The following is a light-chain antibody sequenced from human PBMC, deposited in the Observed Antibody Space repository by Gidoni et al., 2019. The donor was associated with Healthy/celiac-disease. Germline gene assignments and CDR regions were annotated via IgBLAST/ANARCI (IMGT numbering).Light chain of an antibody. CDR2: LGS. Sequence: DIVMTQSPLSLPVTPGEPASLSCRSSQSLLHSNGYNYLDWYLQKPGQSPQLLIYLGSNRASGVPDRFSGSGSGTDFTLKISRVEAEDVGFYYCMQALQTLVFGPGTKVDIK. CDR1: QSLLHSNGYNY. V-gene: IGKV2-28*01. J-gene: IGKJ3*01. CDR3: MQALQTLV.